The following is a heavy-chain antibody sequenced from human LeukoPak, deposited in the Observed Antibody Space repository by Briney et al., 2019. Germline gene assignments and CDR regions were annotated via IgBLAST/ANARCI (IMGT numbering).Heavy chain of an antibody. CDR3: ARGEMITFGGVIVISTFDI. D-gene: IGHD3-16*02. Sequence: ASVKVSCKASGYTFTGYYMHWVRQAPGQGLEWMGWINPTSGGTNYAQEFQGRVTMTRDTSISTAYMELSRLTSDDTAVYYCARGEMITFGGVIVISTFDIWGQGTMVTVSS. J-gene: IGHJ3*02. V-gene: IGHV1-2*02. CDR1: GYTFTGYY. CDR2: INPTSGGT.